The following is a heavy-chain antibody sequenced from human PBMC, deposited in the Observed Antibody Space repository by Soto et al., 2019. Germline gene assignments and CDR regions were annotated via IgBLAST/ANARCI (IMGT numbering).Heavy chain of an antibody. CDR1: GYTFTSYY. CDR2: INPSGGST. CDR3: ARALLWGLRWGELSSKNYYGMRV. Sequence: ASVKVSCKASGYTFTSYYMHWVRQAPGQGLEWMGIINPSGGSTSYAQKFQGRVTMTRDTSTSTVYMELSSLRSEDTAVYYCARALLWGLRWGELSSKNYYGMRVSGQATTVTVSS. D-gene: IGHD3-16*02. J-gene: IGHJ6*02. V-gene: IGHV1-46*01.